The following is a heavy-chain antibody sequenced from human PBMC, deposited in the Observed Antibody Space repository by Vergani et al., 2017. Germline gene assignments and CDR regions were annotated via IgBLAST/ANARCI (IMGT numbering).Heavy chain of an antibody. V-gene: IGHV5-10-1*03. J-gene: IGHJ6*03. Sequence: EVQLVQSGAEVKKPGESLRISCKASGYSLTSYWITWVRQMPGEGLEWMGKLDPSDSYTNYSPSFQGHVTISIDKSHSSAYLQWSSLKASATAMCDCARHRSGTYREGYDYFYYMDVWGKGTTVTVSS. CDR1: GYSLTSYW. CDR3: ARHRSGTYREGYDYFYYMDV. CDR2: LDPSDSYT. D-gene: IGHD1-26*01.